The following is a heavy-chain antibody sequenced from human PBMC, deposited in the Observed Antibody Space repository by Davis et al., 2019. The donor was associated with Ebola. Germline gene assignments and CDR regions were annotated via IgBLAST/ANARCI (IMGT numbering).Heavy chain of an antibody. V-gene: IGHV1-8*01. CDR3: ARDSSSSSEDY. CDR2: MNPNSGNT. J-gene: IGHJ4*02. D-gene: IGHD6-6*01. Sequence: ASVKVSCKASGYTFTSYDINWVRQATGQGLEWMGWMNPNSGNTGYAQKFQGRVTMTTDTSTSTAYMGLSSLRSEDTAVYYCARDSSSSSEDYWGQGTLVTVSS. CDR1: GYTFTSYD.